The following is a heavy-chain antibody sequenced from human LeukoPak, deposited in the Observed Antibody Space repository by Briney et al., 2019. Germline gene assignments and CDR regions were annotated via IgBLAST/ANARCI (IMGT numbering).Heavy chain of an antibody. J-gene: IGHJ4*02. CDR3: VRDQGQGGDPLY. D-gene: IGHD2-21*02. V-gene: IGHV3-33*01. Sequence: PGGSLRLSCAASGFTFSSYGMHWVRQAPGKGLEWVAIVWYDGSNRYYADSVKGLFTISRDNSKSTLYLQMNSLRADDTALYYCVRDQGQGGDPLYWGQGTLVTVSS. CDR1: GFTFSSYG. CDR2: VWYDGSNR.